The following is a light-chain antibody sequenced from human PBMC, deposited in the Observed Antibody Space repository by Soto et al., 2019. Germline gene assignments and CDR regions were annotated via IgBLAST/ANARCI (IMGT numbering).Light chain of an antibody. J-gene: IGKJ1*01. CDR2: GAS. CDR1: QSVSST. V-gene: IGKV3-20*01. CDR3: QQYGSSGT. Sequence: ERVMTQSPATLSVSPGERATLPCRASQSVSSTVAWYQQKPGQAPRLLIYGASNRATGIPDRFSGSGSRTDFTLTISRLEPEDFAVYYCQQYGSSGTFGQGTKVDIK.